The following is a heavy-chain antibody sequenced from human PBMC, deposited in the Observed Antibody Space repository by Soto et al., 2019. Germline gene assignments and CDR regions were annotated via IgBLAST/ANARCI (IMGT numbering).Heavy chain of an antibody. J-gene: IGHJ3*02. V-gene: IGHV1-2*02. CDR3: ARDQARDYYYSSGYSIVAFDI. Sequence: ASVKVSCKASGYTFTGYYMHWVRQAPGQGLEWMGWINPNSGGTNYAQKFQGRVTMTRDTSISTAYMELSRLRSDDTAVYYCARDQARDYYYSSGYSIVAFDIWGQGTMVTVSS. D-gene: IGHD3-22*01. CDR1: GYTFTGYY. CDR2: INPNSGGT.